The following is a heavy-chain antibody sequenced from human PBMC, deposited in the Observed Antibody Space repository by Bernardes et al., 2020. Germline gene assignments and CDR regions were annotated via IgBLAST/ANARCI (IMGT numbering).Heavy chain of an antibody. CDR3: AGRYGGYGVLGYFDL. CDR2: IHYSGSA. Sequence: SKTLSLTCTVSGGSISTYYWSWIRQPPGKGLEWIGYIHYSGSANYSPSLKSRVTMSVDTSKDQFSLKLSSVTAADSAVYYCAGRYGGYGVLGYFDLWGRGTLVTVSS. J-gene: IGHJ2*01. D-gene: IGHD5-12*01. V-gene: IGHV4-59*01. CDR1: GGSISTYY.